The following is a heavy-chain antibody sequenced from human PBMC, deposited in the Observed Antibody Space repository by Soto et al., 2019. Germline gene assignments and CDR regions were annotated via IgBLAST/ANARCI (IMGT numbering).Heavy chain of an antibody. CDR1: GFTFSDYY. V-gene: IGHV3-11*01. Sequence: QVQLVESGGGLVKPGGSLRLSCAASGFTFSDYYMSWIRQAPGKGLEWVSHISSSGTTISYADSVRARFTVSKDNAKNSLYLQMNSLRVEDTAVYYCARRGTGRCFDSGGQGTLVTVSS. CDR3: ARRGTGRCFDS. J-gene: IGHJ5*01. CDR2: ISSSGTTI.